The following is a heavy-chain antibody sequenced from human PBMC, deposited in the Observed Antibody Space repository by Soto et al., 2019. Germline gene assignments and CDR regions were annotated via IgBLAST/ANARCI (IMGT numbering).Heavy chain of an antibody. CDR2: IYPGDSDT. CDR3: ARHLQGGSSYYYGMDV. V-gene: IGHV5-51*01. D-gene: IGHD6-6*01. CDR1: GYSFTGYW. J-gene: IGHJ6*02. Sequence: GESLKISCKGSGYSFTGYWIGWVRQMPGKGLEWMGIIYPGDSDTRYSPSFQGQVTISADKSISTAYLQWSSLKASDTAMYYCARHLQGGSSYYYGMDVWGQGTTVTVSS.